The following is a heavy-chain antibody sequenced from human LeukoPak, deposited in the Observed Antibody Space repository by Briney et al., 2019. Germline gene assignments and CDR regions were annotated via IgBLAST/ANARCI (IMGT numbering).Heavy chain of an antibody. V-gene: IGHV3-33*01. CDR3: AREDVTMVLKG. J-gene: IGHJ6*02. Sequence: PGGSLRLSCAASGFTFSSYGMHWVRQAPGKGLEWVAVIWYDGSNKYYADSVKGRFTISRDNSKNTLYLQMNSLRAEDTAVYYCAREDVTMVLKGWGQGTTVTVSS. CDR2: IWYDGSNK. D-gene: IGHD3-10*01. CDR1: GFTFSSYG.